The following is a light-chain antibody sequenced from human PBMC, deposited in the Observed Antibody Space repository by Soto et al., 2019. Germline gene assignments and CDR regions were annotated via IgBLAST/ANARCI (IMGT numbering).Light chain of an antibody. Sequence: QSALTQPASVSGSPGQSVTISCTGTSSDIGRYNYVSWYQQYPGKAPKLIIYEVTTRPSGVSNRFSGSKSGNTASLTISWLQAADEADYYCTSYTSINTLVVFVGGTKLTVL. CDR2: EVT. CDR3: TSYTSINTLVV. V-gene: IGLV2-14*01. CDR1: SSDIGRYNY. J-gene: IGLJ2*01.